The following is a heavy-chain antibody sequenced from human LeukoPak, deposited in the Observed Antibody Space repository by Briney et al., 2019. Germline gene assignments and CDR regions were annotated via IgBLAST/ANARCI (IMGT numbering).Heavy chain of an antibody. J-gene: IGHJ6*02. V-gene: IGHV3-23*01. CDR1: GFTFSNYA. Sequence: PGGSLRLPCAASGFTFSNYAMTWVRQAPGKGLEWVSAISGGGGYTSTYYADSVKGRFTISRDNSKNTLYLQMNSLRAEATAVYYCAKPPPDNYHYYYGMDVWGQGTTVTVSS. CDR3: AKPPPDNYHYYYGMDV. CDR2: ISGGGGYTST.